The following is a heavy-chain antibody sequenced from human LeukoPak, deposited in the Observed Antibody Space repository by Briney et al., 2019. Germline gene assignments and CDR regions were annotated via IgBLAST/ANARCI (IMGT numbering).Heavy chain of an antibody. J-gene: IGHJ4*02. CDR3: ARDGCGGDCYLADY. Sequence: GRSLRLSCAASGFIFSSYGTHWVRQAPGKGLEWVAVIWFDGSKKYYADSVKGRITISRDDSKNTLYLQMNSLRAEDTAVYYCARDGCGGDCYLADYWGQGTLVTVSS. D-gene: IGHD2-21*02. CDR2: IWFDGSKK. CDR1: GFIFSSYG. V-gene: IGHV3-33*01.